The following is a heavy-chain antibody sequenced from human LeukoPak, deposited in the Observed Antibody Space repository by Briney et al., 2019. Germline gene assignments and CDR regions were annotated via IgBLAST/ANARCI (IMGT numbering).Heavy chain of an antibody. CDR1: GYTLTELS. Sequence: ASVKVSCKVSGYTLTELSMHWVRQAPGKGLEWMGGFDPEDGETIYAQKFQGRVTMTEDTSTDTAYMELSSLRSEDTAVYYCATLSRGYYDSSGYLSTYSFFDYWGQGTLVTVSS. D-gene: IGHD3-22*01. V-gene: IGHV1-24*01. CDR3: ATLSRGYYDSSGYLSTYSFFDY. CDR2: FDPEDGET. J-gene: IGHJ4*02.